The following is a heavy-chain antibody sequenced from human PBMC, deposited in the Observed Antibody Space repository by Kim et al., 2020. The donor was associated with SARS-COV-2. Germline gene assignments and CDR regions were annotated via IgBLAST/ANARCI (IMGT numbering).Heavy chain of an antibody. D-gene: IGHD5-18*01. V-gene: IGHV3-53*01. Sequence: GGSLRLSCAASGFTVSSNYMSWVRQAPGKGLEWVSVIYSGGSTYYADSVKGRFTISRDNSKNTLYLQMNSLRAEDTAVYYCARDRYSYGDYYYYGMDVWGQGTTVTVSS. J-gene: IGHJ6*02. CDR2: IYSGGST. CDR3: ARDRYSYGDYYYYGMDV. CDR1: GFTVSSNY.